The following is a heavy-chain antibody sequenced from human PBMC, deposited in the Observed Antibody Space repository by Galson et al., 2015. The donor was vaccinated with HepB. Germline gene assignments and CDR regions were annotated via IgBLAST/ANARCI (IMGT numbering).Heavy chain of an antibody. CDR3: ATSAGHSTDPYYMIF. D-gene: IGHD3/OR15-3a*01. J-gene: IGHJ6*02. V-gene: IGHV1-69*06. Sequence: SVKVSCKASGGTFSVYAISWVRQAPGQGLEWMGGIIPMFGAGTYAQKFKDRVIITADKSTTTAYMEISSLRSEDTAVYYCATSAGHSTDPYYMIFWGEGSTVTV. CDR1: GGTFSVYA. CDR2: IIPMFGAG.